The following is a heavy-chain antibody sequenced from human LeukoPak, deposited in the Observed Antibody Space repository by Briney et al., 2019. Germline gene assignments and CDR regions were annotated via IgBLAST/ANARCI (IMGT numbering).Heavy chain of an antibody. J-gene: IGHJ4*02. Sequence: SETLSLTCTVSGGSISSSSYYWGWIRQPPGKGLEWIGSIYYSGDTYYNPSLKSRVTISVDTSKIQFSLKLNSVTAADTAVYYCAKHRAYVSSGYYYREGFDYWGQGTLVTVSS. CDR1: GGSISSSSYY. CDR3: AKHRAYVSSGYYYREGFDY. V-gene: IGHV4-39*01. CDR2: IYYSGDT. D-gene: IGHD3-22*01.